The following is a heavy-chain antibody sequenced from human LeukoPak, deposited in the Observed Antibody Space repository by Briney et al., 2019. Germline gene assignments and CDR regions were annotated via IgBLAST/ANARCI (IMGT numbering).Heavy chain of an antibody. CDR3: ARVGGAREGYYDILTGYLDRLTEADY. CDR2: INPNSGGT. CDR1: GYTFTGYY. D-gene: IGHD3-9*01. V-gene: IGHV1-2*02. Sequence: GASVKVSCKASGYTFTGYYMHWVRQAPGQGLEWMGWINPNSGGTNYAQKFQGRVTMTRDTSISTAYMELSRLRSDDTAVYYCARVGGAREGYYDILTGYLDRLTEADYWGQGTLVTVSS. J-gene: IGHJ4*02.